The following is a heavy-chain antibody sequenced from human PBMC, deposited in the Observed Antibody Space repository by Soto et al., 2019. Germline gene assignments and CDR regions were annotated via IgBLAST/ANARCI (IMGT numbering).Heavy chain of an antibody. CDR2: IKQDGSEK. CDR3: ATTDRIKSSWYERGGNDY. CDR1: GFTFSSYW. J-gene: IGHJ4*02. Sequence: PGGSLRLSCAASGFTFSSYWMSWVRQAPGKGLEWVANIKQDGSEKYYVDSVKGRFTISRDNAKNSLYLQMNSLRAEDTAVYYCATTDRIKSSWYERGGNDYWGQGTLVTVSS. V-gene: IGHV3-7*01. D-gene: IGHD6-13*01.